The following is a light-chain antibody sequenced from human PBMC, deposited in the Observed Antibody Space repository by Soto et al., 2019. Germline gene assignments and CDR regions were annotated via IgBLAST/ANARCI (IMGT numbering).Light chain of an antibody. CDR3: QQYDNLPIT. V-gene: IGKV1-33*01. J-gene: IGKJ5*01. CDR2: DAS. CDR1: QDISNY. Sequence: DIQMTQSPSSLSASVGDRVTITCQASQDISNYLNWYQQKPGKAPKLLIYDASNLETGVPSRFSGSGSGTDFTFTISSLQPEDIATYYCQQYDNLPITFGRGTRLGIK.